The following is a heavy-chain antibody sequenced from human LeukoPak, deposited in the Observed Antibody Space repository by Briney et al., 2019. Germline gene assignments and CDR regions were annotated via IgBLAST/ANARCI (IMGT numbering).Heavy chain of an antibody. Sequence: GGSLRLSCAASGFSFSDYWMSWVRQAPGRGLEWVGNINQDGSQNSSVDSVKGRFTISRDNSKNTLYLQMNGLRAEDTAVYYCATYRRGYHDSSESYYFDYWGQGTLVTVSS. V-gene: IGHV3-7*03. J-gene: IGHJ4*02. D-gene: IGHD3-22*01. CDR3: ATYRRGYHDSSESYYFDY. CDR2: INQDGSQN. CDR1: GFSFSDYW.